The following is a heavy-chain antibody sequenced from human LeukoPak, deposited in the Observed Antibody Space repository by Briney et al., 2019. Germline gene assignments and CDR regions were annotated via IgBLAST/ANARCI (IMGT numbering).Heavy chain of an antibody. CDR1: GYSFTSYW. Sequence: GESLKISCKGSGYSFTSYWISWVRQMPGKGLEWMGRIDPSDSYTIYSPSFQGHVTISADKSISTAYLQWSSLKASDTAMYYCARETGYSYGDTDAFDIWGQGTMVTVSS. CDR3: ARETGYSYGDTDAFDI. D-gene: IGHD5-18*01. CDR2: IDPSDSYT. V-gene: IGHV5-10-1*01. J-gene: IGHJ3*02.